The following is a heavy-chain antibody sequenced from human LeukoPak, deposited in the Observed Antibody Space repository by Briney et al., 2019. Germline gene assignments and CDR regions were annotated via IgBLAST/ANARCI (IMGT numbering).Heavy chain of an antibody. CDR1: GGTFSSYA. J-gene: IGHJ4*02. V-gene: IGHV1-69*13. D-gene: IGHD5-12*01. CDR2: IIPIFGTA. Sequence: ASVMVSCKASGGTFSSYAIGLVRQAPGQGLEWMGGIIPIFGTANYAQKFQGRVTITADESTSTAYMELSSLRSKDTAVYYSATLITDIVVTITLFDYWGQGTLVTVSS. CDR3: ATLITDIVVTITLFDY.